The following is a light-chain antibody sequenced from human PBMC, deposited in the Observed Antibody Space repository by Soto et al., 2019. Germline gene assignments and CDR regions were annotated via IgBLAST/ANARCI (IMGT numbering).Light chain of an antibody. CDR1: QNIGGW. V-gene: IGKV1-5*01. CDR3: HQYNTYWK. CDR2: DAS. Sequence: IQITHSPSTVCSSLGERFAITFLASQNIGGWLAWYQQKPWKAPKFLIFDASSLESGVPSRFSGSGSGTEFNLTTSSLQPDDLPNYYRHQYNTYWKFAQGTXVEIK. J-gene: IGKJ1*01.